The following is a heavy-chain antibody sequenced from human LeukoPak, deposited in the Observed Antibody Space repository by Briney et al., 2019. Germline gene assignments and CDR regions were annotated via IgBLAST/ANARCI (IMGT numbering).Heavy chain of an antibody. V-gene: IGHV4-59*01. CDR2: MYYSWST. D-gene: IGHD6-13*01. CDR3: ARAHSSSWYMDY. CDR1: GGSISSYY. J-gene: IGHJ4*02. Sequence: SETLSLTCTASGGSISSYYWSWIRQPPGKGLEWIGYMYYSWSTNYNPSLKSRVTISLDTSNNQFSLKLTSVTAADTAVYYCARAHSSSWYMDYWGQGTLVTVSS.